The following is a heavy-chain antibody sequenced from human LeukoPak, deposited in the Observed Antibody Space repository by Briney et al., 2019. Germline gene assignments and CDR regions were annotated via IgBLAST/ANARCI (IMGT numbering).Heavy chain of an antibody. Sequence: PSETLSLTCSVSGGSISSSSYYWGWIRQPPGKGLEWIGSIYYSGSTYYNPSLKSRVTISVDTSKNQFSLKLSSVTAADTAVYYCARADSVWNYPKLWGQGTLVTVSS. CDR2: IYYSGST. CDR3: ARADSVWNYPKL. CDR1: GGSISSSSYY. D-gene: IGHD1-7*01. J-gene: IGHJ4*02. V-gene: IGHV4-39*07.